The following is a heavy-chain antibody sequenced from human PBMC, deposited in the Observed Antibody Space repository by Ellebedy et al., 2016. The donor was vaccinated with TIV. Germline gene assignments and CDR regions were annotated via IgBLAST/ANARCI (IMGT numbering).Heavy chain of an antibody. V-gene: IGHV3-53*04. D-gene: IGHD1-14*01. CDR2: IYSGGST. J-gene: IGHJ5*02. Sequence: GESLKISCAASGFTVSSNYMSWVRQAPGKGLEWVSVIYSGGSTYYADSVKGRFTISRHNSKNTLYLQMNSLRAEDTAVYYCARVPGANWFDPWGQGTLVTVSS. CDR3: ARVPGANWFDP. CDR1: GFTVSSNY.